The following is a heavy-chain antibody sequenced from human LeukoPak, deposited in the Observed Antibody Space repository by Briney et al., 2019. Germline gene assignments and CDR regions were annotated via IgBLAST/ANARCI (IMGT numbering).Heavy chain of an antibody. CDR1: GFTFSSYA. Sequence: GGSLRLSCAASGFTFSSYAMSWVRQAPGKGLEWVSAISGSGGSTYYADSVKGRFTISRDNSKNTLYLQMNSVRDEDTSVYYCATEKVRTGSAFDFWGQGTMVIVSS. CDR3: ATEKVRTGSAFDF. D-gene: IGHD4-17*01. V-gene: IGHV3-23*01. CDR2: ISGSGGST. J-gene: IGHJ3*01.